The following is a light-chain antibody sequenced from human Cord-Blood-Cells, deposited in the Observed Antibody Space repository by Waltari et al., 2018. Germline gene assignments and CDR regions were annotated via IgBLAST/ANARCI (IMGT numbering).Light chain of an antibody. CDR2: ECS. CDR1: RMHVCIHNL. V-gene: IGLV2-23*01. Sequence: QSAVTEPASVSGSPGQSITLTCTGTRMHVCIHNLVSWYQQHPGKDPKLMIYECSKRPSGVSNRFSGSKSGNTASLTISGLQAEDEADYYCCSYAGSSTYVFGTETKVTVL. J-gene: IGLJ1*01. CDR3: CSYAGSSTYV.